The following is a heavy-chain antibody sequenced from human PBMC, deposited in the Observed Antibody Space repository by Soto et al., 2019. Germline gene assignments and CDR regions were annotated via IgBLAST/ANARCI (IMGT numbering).Heavy chain of an antibody. Sequence: QVQLVQSGAEVKKPGSSVKVSCKASGGTCSSYAISWVRQAPGQGLEWMGGIIPISGTANYAQKFQGRVTITADESTSTAYMELSSLRSEDTAVYYCARSHGSSTSLEIYYYYYYGMDVWGQGTTVTVSS. J-gene: IGHJ6*02. CDR3: ARSHGSSTSLEIYYYYYYGMDV. CDR2: IIPISGTA. CDR1: GGTCSSYA. V-gene: IGHV1-69*01. D-gene: IGHD2-2*01.